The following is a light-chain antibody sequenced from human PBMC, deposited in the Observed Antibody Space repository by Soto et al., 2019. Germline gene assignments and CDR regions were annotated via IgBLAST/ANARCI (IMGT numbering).Light chain of an antibody. J-gene: IGLJ1*01. Sequence: QSLLTQPASVSGSPGQSITISCTGTSSDVGGYNYVSWYQQHPGKAPKLMIYDVSNRPSGVSNHFSGSKSGNTASLTISGLQAEDEADYYCSSYTSSSPYVFGTGTKVTVL. CDR1: SSDVGGYNY. CDR3: SSYTSSSPYV. CDR2: DVS. V-gene: IGLV2-14*01.